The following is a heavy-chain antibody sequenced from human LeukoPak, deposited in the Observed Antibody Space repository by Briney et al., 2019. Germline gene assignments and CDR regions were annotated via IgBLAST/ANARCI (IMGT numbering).Heavy chain of an antibody. CDR1: GFTFSSYW. CDR3: ARDQPDYDILTGYLGY. CDR2: IKQDGSEK. Sequence: PGGSLRLSCAASGFTFSSYWMSWVRQAPGKGLEWVANIKQDGSEKYYVDSVKGRFTISRDNAKNSLYLQMNSLRAEDTAVYYCARDQPDYDILTGYLGYWGQGTLVTVSS. J-gene: IGHJ4*02. D-gene: IGHD3-9*01. V-gene: IGHV3-7*01.